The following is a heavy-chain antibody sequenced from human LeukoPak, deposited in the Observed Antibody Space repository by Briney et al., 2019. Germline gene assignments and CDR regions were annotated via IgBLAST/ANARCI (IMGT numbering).Heavy chain of an antibody. CDR2: ISGGGDNT. CDR1: GFTFNSYA. V-gene: IGHV3-23*01. D-gene: IGHD2-15*01. J-gene: IGHJ4*02. CDR3: AKVGPGAARDY. Sequence: GGSLRLSCAASGFTFNSYAMSWVRQASGKGLEWVSGISGGGDNTYYADSVKGRFTISRDTSKNMVYLEMNSLRAEGTAVYYCAKVGPGAARDYWGQGTLVTVSS.